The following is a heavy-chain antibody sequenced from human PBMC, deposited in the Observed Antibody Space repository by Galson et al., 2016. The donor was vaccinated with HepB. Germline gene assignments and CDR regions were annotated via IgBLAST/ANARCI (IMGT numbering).Heavy chain of an antibody. J-gene: IGHJ3*02. CDR3: ARGRIQRNITIFGVAKGGGFDI. V-gene: IGHV4-34*01. CDR2: INHSGST. CDR1: GRSFSGYY. Sequence: ETLSLPCAVYGRSFSGYYWNWIRQAPGKGLEWIGEINHSGSTNYNPSLKSRVTISVDTSKNQFSLRLRSVTAADTAVYYCARGRIQRNITIFGVAKGGGFDIWGQGTMVTVSS. D-gene: IGHD3-3*01.